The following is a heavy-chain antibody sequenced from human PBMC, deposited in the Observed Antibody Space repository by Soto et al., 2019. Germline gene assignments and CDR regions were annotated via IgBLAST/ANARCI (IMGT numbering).Heavy chain of an antibody. CDR1: GESLNYYY. CDR2: FSDGGTI. Sequence: QVRLQQWGAGLLKPSETLSLTCAVYGESLNYYYCSWIRQAPGKGLEWIGEFSDGGTINYNPSVKSRVTISVAKTKNQLSLMVTSVTAADTAVSYCARGQWADRFAHWGQGTLVTVSS. J-gene: IGHJ5*02. D-gene: IGHD1-26*01. CDR3: ARGQWADRFAH. V-gene: IGHV4-34*02.